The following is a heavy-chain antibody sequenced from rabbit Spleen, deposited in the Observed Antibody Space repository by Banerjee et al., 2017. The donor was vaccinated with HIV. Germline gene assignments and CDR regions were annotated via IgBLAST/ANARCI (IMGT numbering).Heavy chain of an antibody. Sequence: QEQLEESGGDLVKPGASLTLTCKASGLDFSSSYWICWVRQAPGKGLEWIACIDVVKRGTTYYASWAKGRFTIFKTSSTTVTLQMTSLTAADTATYFCARDAAGREDFNLWGPGTLVTVS. CDR3: ARDAAGREDFNL. V-gene: IGHV1S45*01. CDR2: IDVVKRGTT. D-gene: IGHD4-2*01. J-gene: IGHJ4*01. CDR1: GLDFSSSYW.